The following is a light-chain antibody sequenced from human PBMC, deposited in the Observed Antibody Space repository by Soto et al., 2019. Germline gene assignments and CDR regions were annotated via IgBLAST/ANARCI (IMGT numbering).Light chain of an antibody. V-gene: IGLV2-23*02. CDR3: CSYAGRSTVYV. CDR2: EVS. J-gene: IGLJ1*01. Sequence: QSVLTQPASVSGSPGQSITISCTGTSSDVGSYNLVSWYQQHPGKAPKLMIYEVSKRPSGVSNRVSGSKSGNTASLTISGLQAEDEADYYCCSYAGRSTVYVFGTGTKLTVL. CDR1: SSDVGSYNL.